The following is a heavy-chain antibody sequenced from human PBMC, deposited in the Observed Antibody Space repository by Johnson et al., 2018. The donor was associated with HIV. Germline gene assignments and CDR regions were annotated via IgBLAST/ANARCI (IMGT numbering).Heavy chain of an antibody. CDR1: GFTFDDYA. CDR2: ISWNSGSI. Sequence: LVESGGGVVQPGRSLRLSCAASGFTFDDYAMHWVRQAPGKGLEWVSGISWNSGSIGYADSVKGRFTISRDNSKNTLYLQMNSLRAEDTAVYYCAKDRDYYGSGLIWGQGTMVTVSS. V-gene: IGHV3-9*01. D-gene: IGHD3-10*01. CDR3: AKDRDYYGSGLI. J-gene: IGHJ3*02.